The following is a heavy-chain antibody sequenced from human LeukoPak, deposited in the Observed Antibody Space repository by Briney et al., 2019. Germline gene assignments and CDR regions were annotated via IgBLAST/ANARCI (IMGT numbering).Heavy chain of an antibody. V-gene: IGHV1-18*01. Sequence: ASVKVSCKASGYTFTRYAINWLRQAPGQGLEWMGWISAYNGNTNYAQKLQGRVTMTTDTSTSTAYMELRSLRSDDTAVYYCARDNGWSGDYSSSHWGQGTLVTVSS. CDR3: ARDNGWSGDYSSSH. D-gene: IGHD6-13*01. J-gene: IGHJ4*02. CDR2: ISAYNGNT. CDR1: GYTFTRYA.